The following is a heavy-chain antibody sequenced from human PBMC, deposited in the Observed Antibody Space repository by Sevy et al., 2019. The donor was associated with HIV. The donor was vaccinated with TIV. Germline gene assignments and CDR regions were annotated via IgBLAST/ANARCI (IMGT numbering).Heavy chain of an antibody. Sequence: ASVKVSCKASGYTISTYHMHWVRQAPEQGLEWMGIINPSGGSTDYAQKFQGRVSMTRDTSTSTVYMELSSLRSEDTAVYYCAREEWLKFFDYWGQGTLVTVSS. CDR1: GYTISTYH. CDR2: INPSGGST. CDR3: AREEWLKFFDY. J-gene: IGHJ4*02. V-gene: IGHV1-46*01. D-gene: IGHD3-3*01.